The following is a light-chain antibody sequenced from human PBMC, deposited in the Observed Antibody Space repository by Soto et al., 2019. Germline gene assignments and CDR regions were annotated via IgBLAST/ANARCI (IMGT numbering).Light chain of an antibody. J-gene: IGKJ1*01. V-gene: IGKV3-20*01. Sequence: PGERATLSSRASQSVSSSYLTWCQQKPGRAPRLLIFGASGRATGIPDRFSGSGSGTDFTLTISRLEPEDVAVYDCQKYGSSPWTFGQGTKVDSK. CDR3: QKYGSSPWT. CDR2: GAS. CDR1: QSVSSSY.